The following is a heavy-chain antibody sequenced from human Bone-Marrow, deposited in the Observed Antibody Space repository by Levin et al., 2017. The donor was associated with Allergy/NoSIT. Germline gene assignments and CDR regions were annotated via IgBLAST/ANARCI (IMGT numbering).Heavy chain of an antibody. Sequence: GESLKISCAVSGFSVQNTYVTWVRQPPGKGLEWVSVLFAGGSSFYADSVQGRFTMSRDRSNNTVSLHMSSLRTEDTAVYYCAREVATGGRYYDSWGQGTLVTVSS. CDR1: GFSVQNTY. D-gene: IGHD3-9*01. CDR2: LFAGGSS. CDR3: AREVATGGRYYDS. J-gene: IGHJ4*02. V-gene: IGHV3-66*02.